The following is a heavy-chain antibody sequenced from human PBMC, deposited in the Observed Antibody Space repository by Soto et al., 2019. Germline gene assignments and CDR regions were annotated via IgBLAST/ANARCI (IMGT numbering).Heavy chain of an antibody. J-gene: IGHJ3*02. Sequence: GGSLRLSCVASGFTFSTYAMSWVRQAPGKWLEWVSALTPSGGETYYADSVKGRFTTSRDNSMNALYLQMNSLRIEDTAVYYCAHPRGYGVFDAYDIWGQGTMVTVSS. CDR2: LTPSGGET. D-gene: IGHD4-17*01. CDR1: GFTFSTYA. V-gene: IGHV3-23*01. CDR3: AHPRGYGVFDAYDI.